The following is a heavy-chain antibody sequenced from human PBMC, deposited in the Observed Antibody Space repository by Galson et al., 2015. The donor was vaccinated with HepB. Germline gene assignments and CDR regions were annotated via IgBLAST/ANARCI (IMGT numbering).Heavy chain of an antibody. CDR1: GGPFSSYT. V-gene: IGHV1-69*04. Sequence: SVKVSCKASGGPFSSYTISWVRQAPGQGLEWMGRIVPILGIANYAQTLQGRVTITADKTTSTASMELSSLRSEDTAVYYCAREGYGAIPFDYWGQGTLVTVAS. CDR3: AREGYGAIPFDY. J-gene: IGHJ4*02. D-gene: IGHD4/OR15-4a*01. CDR2: IVPILGIA.